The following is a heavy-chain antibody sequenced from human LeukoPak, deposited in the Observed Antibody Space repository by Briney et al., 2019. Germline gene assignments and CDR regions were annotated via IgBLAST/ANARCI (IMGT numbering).Heavy chain of an antibody. Sequence: GGTLRLSCAASGFTFSSYGMSWVRQAPGKGLEWVSAISGSGGSTYYADSVKGRFTISRDNSKNTLYLQMNSLRAEDTAVYYCAKDFSDGSGSYYNHFDYWGQGTLVTVSS. CDR1: GFTFSSYG. CDR2: ISGSGGST. D-gene: IGHD3-10*01. J-gene: IGHJ4*02. V-gene: IGHV3-23*01. CDR3: AKDFSDGSGSYYNHFDY.